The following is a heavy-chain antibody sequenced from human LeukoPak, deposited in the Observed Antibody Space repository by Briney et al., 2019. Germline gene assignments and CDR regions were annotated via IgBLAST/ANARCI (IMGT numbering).Heavy chain of an antibody. CDR3: ARVQTYFFDSRGLFYFDY. J-gene: IGHJ4*02. CDR1: GDSISTGGYH. CDR2: IYFSGST. V-gene: IGHV4-31*03. Sequence: SETLSLTCTVSGDSISTGGYHWSWVRQHPGRGLEWIGNIYFSGSTNYNPSLKRRVAISVDTSKNQFFLNLTSVTVADTAVYYCARVQTYFFDSRGLFYFDYWGQGTLVTVSS. D-gene: IGHD3-22*01.